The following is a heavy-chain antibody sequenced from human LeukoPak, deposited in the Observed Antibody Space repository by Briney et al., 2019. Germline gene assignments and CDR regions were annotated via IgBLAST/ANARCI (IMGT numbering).Heavy chain of an antibody. Sequence: PGGSLRLSCAASGFTFSRYWMGWVRQAPGKGLEWVANIKQDGNEKYYVDSVKGRFTISRDNAKNSLYLQMTSLRAEDTAVYYCAREGTHSHLPYFDYWGQGTLVTVSS. V-gene: IGHV3-7*01. CDR3: AREGTHSHLPYFDY. J-gene: IGHJ4*02. D-gene: IGHD3-10*01. CDR2: IKQDGNEK. CDR1: GFTFSRYW.